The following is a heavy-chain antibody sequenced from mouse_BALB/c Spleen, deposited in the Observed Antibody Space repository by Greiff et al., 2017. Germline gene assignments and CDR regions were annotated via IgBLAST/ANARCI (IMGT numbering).Heavy chain of an antibody. CDR1: GYTFTSYY. V-gene: IGHV1S81*02. J-gene: IGHJ3*01. CDR2: INPSNGGT. Sequence: QVQLQQSGAELVKPGASVKLSCKASGYTFTSYYMYWVKQRPGQGLEWIGEINPSNGGTNFNEKFKSKATLTVDKSSSTAYMQLSSLTSEDSAVYYCTRGYYGNPFAYWGQGTLVTVSA. CDR3: TRGYYGNPFAY. D-gene: IGHD2-1*01.